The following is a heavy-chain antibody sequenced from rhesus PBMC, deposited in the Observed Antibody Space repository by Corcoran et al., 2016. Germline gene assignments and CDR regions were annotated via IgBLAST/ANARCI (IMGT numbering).Heavy chain of an antibody. CDR1: GYSFTTYW. Sequence: VQLVQSGAEVNRPGDSLKLSCTTSGYSFTTYWLTWVRPIPGKGLEMRGAIDPSDSDTRYSPSCQGKVTISADKSISTAYLQWSSLKAADTATYYCAKMSPGAEYFEFWGQGALVTVSS. V-gene: IGHV5-20*02. D-gene: IGHD1-38*01. CDR2: IDPSDSDT. CDR3: AKMSPGAEYFEF. J-gene: IGHJ1*01.